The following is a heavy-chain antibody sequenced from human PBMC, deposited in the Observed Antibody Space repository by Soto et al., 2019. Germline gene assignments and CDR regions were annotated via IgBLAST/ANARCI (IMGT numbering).Heavy chain of an antibody. CDR2: ISGSGGST. V-gene: IGHV3-23*01. CDR1: GFTFSSYA. Sequence: AGGSLRLSCASSGFTFSSYAMSLVRQAPGKGLEWVSAISGSGGSTYYADSVKGRFTISRDNSKNTLYLQMNSLRAEDTAVYYCAKDPYYDILTGQTLAFDIWAKGQWSPS. CDR3: AKDPYYDILTGQTLAFDI. J-gene: IGHJ3*02. D-gene: IGHD3-9*01.